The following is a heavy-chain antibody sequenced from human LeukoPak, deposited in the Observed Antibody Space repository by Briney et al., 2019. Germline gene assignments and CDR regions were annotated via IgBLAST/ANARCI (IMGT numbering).Heavy chain of an antibody. D-gene: IGHD3-3*01. J-gene: IGHJ6*02. Sequence: ASVKVSCKTSGYTFADYYMHWVRQAPGQGLEWMGWTNPSSGGTNYAQKFQGGVIMTRDTSISTAYMEVSGLRSDDTAVYYCARDHQDFWSGHYFYYYGMDVWGQGTTVTVSS. CDR3: ARDHQDFWSGHYFYYYGMDV. CDR1: GYTFADYY. V-gene: IGHV1-2*02. CDR2: TNPSSGGT.